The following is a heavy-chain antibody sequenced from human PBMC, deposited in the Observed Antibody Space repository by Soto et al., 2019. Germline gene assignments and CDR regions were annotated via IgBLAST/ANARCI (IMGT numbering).Heavy chain of an antibody. CDR1: GYTFTGYY. CDR2: INPNSGGT. D-gene: IGHD1-26*01. V-gene: IGHV1-2*04. J-gene: IGHJ5*02. CDR3: ARDSGRYSGVGWFDP. Sequence: QVQLVQSGAEVKKPGASVKVSCKASGYTFTGYYMHWVRQAPGQGLEWMGWINPNSGGTNYAQKFQGWVTMTRDTSISTAYMELSRLRSDDTAVYYCARDSGRYSGVGWFDPWGQGTLVTVSS.